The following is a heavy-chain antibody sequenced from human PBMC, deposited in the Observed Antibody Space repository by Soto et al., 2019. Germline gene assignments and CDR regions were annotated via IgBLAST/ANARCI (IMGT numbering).Heavy chain of an antibody. CDR3: AKAFSGSWSANWFDP. Sequence: GGSLRLSCAASGFTISSYAVNWVRQAPGKGLEWVSGISGSADTTYYADSVKGRFTISRDNSKNTLYLQMNSLRAEDTAVYYCAKAFSGSWSANWFDPWGQGTLVTVSS. D-gene: IGHD6-13*01. CDR2: ISGSADTT. J-gene: IGHJ5*02. V-gene: IGHV3-23*01. CDR1: GFTISSYA.